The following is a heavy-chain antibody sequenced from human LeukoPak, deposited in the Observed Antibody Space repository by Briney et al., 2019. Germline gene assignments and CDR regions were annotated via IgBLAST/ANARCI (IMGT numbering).Heavy chain of an antibody. CDR2: INPNSGAT. CDR1: GYTFTGSY. CDR3: AKGRVVAGSKSLTYHWFDP. V-gene: IGHV1-2*02. Sequence: GASVKVSCKPSGYTFTGSYIHWVRQAPGQGLEWVGWINPNSGATSYAQNFQGRVTMTRDTSISTAYMGLSRLRSDDTAVYHCAKGRVVAGSKSLTYHWFDPWGQGTLVTVPS. D-gene: IGHD6-19*01. J-gene: IGHJ5*02.